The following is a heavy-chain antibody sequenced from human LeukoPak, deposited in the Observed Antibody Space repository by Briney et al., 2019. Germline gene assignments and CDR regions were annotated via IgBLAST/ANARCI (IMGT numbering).Heavy chain of an antibody. CDR2: IYTSGST. J-gene: IGHJ6*03. D-gene: IGHD6-13*01. CDR3: ARSVERSWANYYYYYMDV. V-gene: IGHV4-61*02. Sequence: SSQTLSLTCTVSGGSISSGSYYWSWIRQPAGKGLEWIGRIYTSGSTNYNPSLRSRITISVDTSKNQFSLKLSSVTAADTAVYYCARSVERSWANYYYYYMDVWGEGTTVTISS. CDR1: GGSISSGSYY.